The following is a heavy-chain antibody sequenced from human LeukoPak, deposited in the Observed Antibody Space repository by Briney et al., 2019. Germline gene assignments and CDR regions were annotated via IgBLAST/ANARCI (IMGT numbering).Heavy chain of an antibody. D-gene: IGHD1-14*01. CDR2: ISNDGSNK. Sequence: PGRSLRLSCAASGFTFSIYGMHWVRQAPGKGREWVAVISNDGSNKDYADSVKGRFTISRDNSKNALYLQMDSLRAEDTAVYYCAKARGAGAALDYWGQGTLVTVSS. J-gene: IGHJ4*02. CDR1: GFTFSIYG. CDR3: AKARGAGAALDY. V-gene: IGHV3-30*18.